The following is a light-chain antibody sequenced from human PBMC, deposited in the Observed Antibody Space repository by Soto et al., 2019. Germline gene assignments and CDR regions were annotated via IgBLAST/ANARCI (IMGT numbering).Light chain of an antibody. V-gene: IGLV2-8*01. CDR3: TSFGISNNV. CDR1: SDDVGAYNY. Sequence: QSALTQPPSASGSPGQSVTISCTGTSDDVGAYNYVSWYQQHPGKAPKLMLYEVTKRPSGVPDRFSGSKSGNTASLTVSGLQAEDEADYYCTSFGISNNVFGTGTKLTVL. CDR2: EVT. J-gene: IGLJ1*01.